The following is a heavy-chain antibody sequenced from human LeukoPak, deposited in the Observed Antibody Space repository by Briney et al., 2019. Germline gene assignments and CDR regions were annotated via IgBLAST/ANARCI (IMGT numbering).Heavy chain of an antibody. D-gene: IGHD6-13*01. Sequence: PGGSLRLPCAASGFTFDDYGMSWVRQAPGKGLEWVSGINWNGGSTGYADSVKGRFTISRDNAKNSLYLQMNSLRAEDTALYYCARAGAAAGLYYYYGMDVWGQGTTVTVSS. CDR2: INWNGGST. CDR3: ARAGAAAGLYYYYGMDV. V-gene: IGHV3-20*04. J-gene: IGHJ6*02. CDR1: GFTFDDYG.